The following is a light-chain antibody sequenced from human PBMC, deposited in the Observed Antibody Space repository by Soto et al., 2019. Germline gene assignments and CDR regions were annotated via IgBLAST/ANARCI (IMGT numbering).Light chain of an antibody. CDR2: KDS. CDR1: VLAKKY. CDR3: YSAADNNQWV. V-gene: IGLV3-27*01. Sequence: SYELTQPSSVSVSPGQTARITCSGDVLAKKYARWFQQKPGQAPVLVIYKDSERPSGIPERFSGSSSGTTVTLTISGAQVEDEADYYCYSAADNNQWVFGGGTQLTVL. J-gene: IGLJ3*02.